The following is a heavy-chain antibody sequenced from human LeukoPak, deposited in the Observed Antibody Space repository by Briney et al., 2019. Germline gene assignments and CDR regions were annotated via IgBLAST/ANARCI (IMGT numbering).Heavy chain of an antibody. Sequence: GASVKVSCKASGYTFTGYYMHWVRQAPGQGLEWMGWINPNSGGTNYAQKFQGRVTMTRDTSISTAYMELSRLRSDDTAVYYCAAKSSVTMVWGGDLPTLDYWGQGTLVTVSS. CDR1: GYTFTGYY. CDR3: AAKSSVTMVWGGDLPTLDY. D-gene: IGHD3-10*01. V-gene: IGHV1-2*02. J-gene: IGHJ4*02. CDR2: INPNSGGT.